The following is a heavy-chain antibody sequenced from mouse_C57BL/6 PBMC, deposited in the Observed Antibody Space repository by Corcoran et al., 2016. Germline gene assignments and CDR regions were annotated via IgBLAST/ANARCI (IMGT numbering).Heavy chain of an antibody. J-gene: IGHJ2*01. CDR3: ARHPYYSKGNYFDY. CDR1: GYTFTDYY. Sequence: QVQLQQSGPELVKPGASVKISCKASGYTFTDYYINWVKQRPGQGLEWIGWIFPGSGSTYYNEKFKGKATLTVDKSSSKAYMLLSRLTSEDSAVYFCARHPYYSKGNYFDYWGQGTTLTVSS. V-gene: IGHV1-75*01. D-gene: IGHD2-5*01. CDR2: IFPGSGST.